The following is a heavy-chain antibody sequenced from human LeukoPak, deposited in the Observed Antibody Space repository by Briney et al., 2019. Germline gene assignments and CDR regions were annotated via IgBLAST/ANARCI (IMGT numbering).Heavy chain of an antibody. Sequence: ASVKVSCKASGYTFTSYAMHWVRQAPGQRLEWMGWINAGNGNTKYSQKFQGRVTITRDTSASTAYMELSSLRSEDTAVYYCARDLDYGDYAGHIAFDIWGQGTMVTVSS. CDR1: GYTFTSYA. CDR2: INAGNGNT. V-gene: IGHV1-3*01. D-gene: IGHD4-17*01. CDR3: ARDLDYGDYAGHIAFDI. J-gene: IGHJ3*02.